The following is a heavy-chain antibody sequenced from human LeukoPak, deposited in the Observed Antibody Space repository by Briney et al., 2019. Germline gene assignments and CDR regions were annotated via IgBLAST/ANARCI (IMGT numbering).Heavy chain of an antibody. J-gene: IGHJ4*02. CDR1: GGSLSSSTYY. D-gene: IGHD1-1*01. CDR2: IYYSGST. Sequence: PSETLSLTCTVSGGSLSSSTYYWGWIRQPPGKGLEWIGSIYYSGSTYYNPSLKSRVIISIDTSKNQFSLKLSSVTAADTALYYCARTRLRYNWNDEYYFDYWGQGTLVTVSS. V-gene: IGHV4-39*07. CDR3: ARTRLRYNWNDEYYFDY.